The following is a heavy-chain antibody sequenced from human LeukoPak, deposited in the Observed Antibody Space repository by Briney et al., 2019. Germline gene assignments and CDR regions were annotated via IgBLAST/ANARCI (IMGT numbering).Heavy chain of an antibody. CDR2: IIPILGIA. V-gene: IGHV1-69*04. D-gene: IGHD5-24*01. CDR3: ARGSRRDGYNTLFDY. CDR1: GGTFSSYA. Sequence: SVKVSCKASGGTFSSYAISWVRQAPGQGLEWMGRIIPILGIANYAQKFQGRVTITADKSTSTAYMELSSLRSEDTAVYYCARGSRRDGYNTLFDYWGQGTLVTVSS. J-gene: IGHJ4*02.